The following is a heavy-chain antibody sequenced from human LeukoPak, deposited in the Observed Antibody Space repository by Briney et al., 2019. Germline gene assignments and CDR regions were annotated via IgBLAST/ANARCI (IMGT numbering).Heavy chain of an antibody. Sequence: PSETLSLTCAVSDYSINSGYYWGWIRQPPGKGLGWIGSIYHSGSPYYNPSLKSRVTISVDTSKNQFSLNLSSVTAADTAVYYCARSAGDLYDAFDIWGQGTMVTVSS. CDR1: DYSINSGYY. CDR2: IYHSGSP. J-gene: IGHJ3*02. V-gene: IGHV4-38-2*01. CDR3: ARSAGDLYDAFDI. D-gene: IGHD7-27*01.